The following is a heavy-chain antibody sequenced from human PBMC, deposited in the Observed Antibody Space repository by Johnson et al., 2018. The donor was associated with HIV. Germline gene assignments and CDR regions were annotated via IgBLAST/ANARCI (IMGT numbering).Heavy chain of an antibody. V-gene: IGHV3-9*01. CDR2: ISWNSGSI. J-gene: IGHJ3*02. D-gene: IGHD5-18*01. CDR3: AKEDSSDAFDI. Sequence: VQLVESGGGLVQPGGSMRLSCAASGFTFDDYAMHWVRQAPGKGLEWVSGISWNSGSIGYADSVKGRFTISRDNAKNSLYLQMNSLRAEDTALYYCAKEDSSDAFDIWGQGTMVTVSS. CDR1: GFTFDDYA.